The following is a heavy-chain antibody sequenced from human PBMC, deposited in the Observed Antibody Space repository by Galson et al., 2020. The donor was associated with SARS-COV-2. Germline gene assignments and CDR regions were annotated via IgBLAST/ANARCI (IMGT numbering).Heavy chain of an antibody. J-gene: IGHJ4*02. V-gene: IGHV1-18*04. Sequence: ASVKVSCKASGYTFTSYGISWVRQAPGQGLEWMGWISAYNGNTNYAQKLQGRVTMTTDTSTSTAYMELRSLRSDDTAVYYCARVVRCGGDCYYFDYWGQGTLVTVSS. CDR3: ARVVRCGGDCYYFDY. CDR2: ISAYNGNT. D-gene: IGHD2-21*02. CDR1: GYTFTSYG.